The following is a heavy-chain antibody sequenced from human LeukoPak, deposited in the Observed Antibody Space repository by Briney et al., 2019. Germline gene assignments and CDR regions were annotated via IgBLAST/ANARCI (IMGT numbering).Heavy chain of an antibody. CDR2: INQDESKK. CDR3: ARGNAMDV. V-gene: IGHV3-7*01. J-gene: IGHJ6*02. Sequence: GGSLRLSCAASGFTFSTYWMTWVRQAPGRGPEWVANINQDESKKYYVDPVKGRFTISRDNAQNSLYPQMNSLRVEDTAVYYCARGNAMDVWGQGTTVTVSS. CDR1: GFTFSTYW.